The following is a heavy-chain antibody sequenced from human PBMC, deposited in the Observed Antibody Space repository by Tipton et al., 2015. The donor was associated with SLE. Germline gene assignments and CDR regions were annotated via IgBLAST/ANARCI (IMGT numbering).Heavy chain of an antibody. V-gene: IGHV4-39*07. CDR3: VRLPANRGFEGGFWYYGMDV. D-gene: IGHD3-16*01. CDR2: IYYSGSP. Sequence: TLSLTCSVSGGSITNSNYFWGWIRQPPGKGLEWIGNIYYSGSPYYNPSLKSRVTISVNTSKNQFSLRLSSVTAADTAMYYCVRLPANRGFEGGFWYYGMDVWGQGTMVTVSS. CDR1: GGSITNSNYF. J-gene: IGHJ6*02.